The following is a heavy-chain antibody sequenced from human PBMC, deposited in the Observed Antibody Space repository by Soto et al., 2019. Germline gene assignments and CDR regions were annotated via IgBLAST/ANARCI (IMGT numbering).Heavy chain of an antibody. V-gene: IGHV3-30*03. Sequence: LVESGGGVVQPGRSLRLSCEASGVSFRSYAMHWVRQVPGKGPAWVAVISHDGSSDYYADSVKGRFTIFRDNLRTTLYLKMNILRVEDTGVYHCAIPPVGMTMKLVAFDIWGQGTKVTVSS. CDR3: AIPPVGMTMKLVAFDI. J-gene: IGHJ3*02. D-gene: IGHD3-22*01. CDR2: ISHDGSSD. CDR1: GVSFRSYA.